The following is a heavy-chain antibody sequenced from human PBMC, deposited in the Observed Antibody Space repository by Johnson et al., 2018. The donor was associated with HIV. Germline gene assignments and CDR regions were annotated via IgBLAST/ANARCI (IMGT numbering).Heavy chain of an antibody. CDR3: ARDVIVLVVYAKVGAFDI. Sequence: QVQLVESGGGLVQPGRSLRLSCAASGFTFSDYYMSWIRQAPGKGLEWVAVISYDGSNKYYADSVKGRFTISRDNSKNTLYLQMNSLRAEDTALYYCARDVIVLVVYAKVGAFDIWGQGTMVTVSS. V-gene: IGHV3-30*03. D-gene: IGHD2-8*02. CDR2: ISYDGSNK. J-gene: IGHJ3*02. CDR1: GFTFSDYY.